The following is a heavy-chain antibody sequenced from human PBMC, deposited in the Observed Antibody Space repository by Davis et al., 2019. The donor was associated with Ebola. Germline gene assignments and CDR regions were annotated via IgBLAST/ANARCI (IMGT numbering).Heavy chain of an antibody. CDR1: GGSISSSSYY. J-gene: IGHJ4*02. CDR3: ARSIRLVAAARGFDY. D-gene: IGHD6-13*01. V-gene: IGHV4-39*07. Sequence: SETLSLTCAVSGGSISSSSYYWGWIRQPPGKGLEWIGSIYYSGSTYYNPSLKSRVTISVDTSKNQFSLKLSSVTAADTAVYYCARSIRLVAAARGFDYWGQGTLVTVSS. CDR2: IYYSGST.